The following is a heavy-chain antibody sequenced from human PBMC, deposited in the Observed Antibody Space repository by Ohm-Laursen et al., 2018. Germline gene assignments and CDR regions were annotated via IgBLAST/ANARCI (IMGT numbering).Heavy chain of an antibody. CDR1: GFTFSTSG. D-gene: IGHD3-10*01. Sequence: RSLRLSCAASGFTFSTSGMHWVRQAPGKGLEWVAVISSDGGATYYADSVKGRFTISRDNSKNTLYLQMSSLRGEDTAVYTCAKDQLTWVGDPSTADDCWGQGTLVTVSS. V-gene: IGHV3-30*18. CDR3: AKDQLTWVGDPSTADDC. J-gene: IGHJ4*02. CDR2: ISSDGGAT.